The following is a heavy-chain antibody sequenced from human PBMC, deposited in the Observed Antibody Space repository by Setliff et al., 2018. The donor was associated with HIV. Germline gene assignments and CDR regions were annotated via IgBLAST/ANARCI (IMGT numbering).Heavy chain of an antibody. J-gene: IGHJ4*02. D-gene: IGHD2-15*01. CDR3: AKVGAYCSGGKCSSPYYFDF. V-gene: IGHV4-59*01. Sequence: SETLSLTCTVSGSSINDSYWSWIRQPPGKGLEWIGYIHNSGSTNSFSSLKRRVTLSLDTSKSQFSLRLTSVTAADTALYYCAKVGAYCSGGKCSSPYYFDFWGQGILVTVSS. CDR1: GSSINDSY. CDR2: IHNSGST.